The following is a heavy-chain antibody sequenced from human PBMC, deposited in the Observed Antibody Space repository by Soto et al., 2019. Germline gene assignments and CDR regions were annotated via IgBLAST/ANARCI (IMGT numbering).Heavy chain of an antibody. J-gene: IGHJ4*02. Sequence: EVQLLESGGGLEQPGGSLRLSCVGSGHTFHNYAMTWVRQAPGKGLEGVSGISGSGGSTYYADSVRGRFTISRDDSIHTLNLQMNSLRAEDTAVYYCAKVSRGIEVVPAALNWGQGTRVSVSS. V-gene: IGHV3-23*01. CDR2: ISGSGGST. CDR1: GHTFHNYA. D-gene: IGHD2-2*01. CDR3: AKVSRGIEVVPAALN.